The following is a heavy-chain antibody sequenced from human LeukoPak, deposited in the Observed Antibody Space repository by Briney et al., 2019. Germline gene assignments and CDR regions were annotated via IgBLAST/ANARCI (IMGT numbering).Heavy chain of an antibody. Sequence: PGGSLRLSCAASGFTFSSYGMSWVRQAPGKGLEWVSAISGSGGSTYYADSVKGRFTISRDNSKNTLYLQMNSLRADDTAVYYCARERTPKPYYGSGSYYNPFDPWGQGTLVTVSS. CDR2: ISGSGGST. D-gene: IGHD3-10*01. CDR1: GFTFSSYG. V-gene: IGHV3-23*01. CDR3: ARERTPKPYYGSGSYYNPFDP. J-gene: IGHJ5*02.